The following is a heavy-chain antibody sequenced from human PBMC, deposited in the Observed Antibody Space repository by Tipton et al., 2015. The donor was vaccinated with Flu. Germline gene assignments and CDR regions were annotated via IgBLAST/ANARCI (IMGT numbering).Heavy chain of an antibody. CDR1: VGSMSGGSFY. J-gene: IGHJ4*02. Sequence: GLVKPSETLSLTCTVSVGSMSGGSFYWSWIRQPAGSGLEWIGRIYISEHTNYNPSLEGRATISVDTSKNQFFLNVNSVTAADTAVYYCARGRDFGDYFDYWGRGTLVTVSS. CDR2: IYISEHT. D-gene: IGHD4-17*01. V-gene: IGHV4-61*02. CDR3: ARGRDFGDYFDY.